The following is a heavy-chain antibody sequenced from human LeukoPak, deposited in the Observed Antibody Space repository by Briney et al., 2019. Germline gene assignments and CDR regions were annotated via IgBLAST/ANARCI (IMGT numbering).Heavy chain of an antibody. V-gene: IGHV3-73*01. CDR2: IDKKDNLYAT. CDR1: GFTFSGSA. Sequence: GGSLRLSCAASGFTFSGSAVHWVWQSSGKGLEWVGHIDKKDNLYATAYAESVKGRFTISRDDSKDTAFLHMDSLKTEDTALYYCTRDRGTYNWFDPWGQGTLVTVSS. CDR3: TRDRGTYNWFDP. J-gene: IGHJ5*02. D-gene: IGHD2-15*01.